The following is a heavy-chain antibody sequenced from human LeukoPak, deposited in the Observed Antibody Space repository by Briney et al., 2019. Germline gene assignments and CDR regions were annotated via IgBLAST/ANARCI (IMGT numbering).Heavy chain of an antibody. D-gene: IGHD6-13*01. CDR3: ARTIAAAGNGMDV. V-gene: IGHV4-59*08. Sequence: SETLSLTCTVSGGFISSYYWSWIRQPPGKGLEWIGYIYYSGSTNYSPSLKSRVTISVDTSKNQFSLKLSSVTAADTAVYYCARTIAAAGNGMDVWGQGTTVTVSS. CDR2: IYYSGST. CDR1: GGFISSYY. J-gene: IGHJ6*02.